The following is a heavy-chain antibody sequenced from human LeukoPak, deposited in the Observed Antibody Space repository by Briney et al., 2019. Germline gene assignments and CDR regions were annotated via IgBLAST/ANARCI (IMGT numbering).Heavy chain of an antibody. J-gene: IGHJ6*02. CDR1: GGSISSYY. V-gene: IGHV4-59*12. CDR3: AREVPTVTTMYEAYGMDV. CDR2: IYYSGST. D-gene: IGHD4-17*01. Sequence: SETLSLTCTISGGSISSYYWSWIRQPPGKGLEWIGYIYYSGSTNYNPSLKSRVTISVDTSKNQFSLKLSSVTAADTAVYYCAREVPTVTTMYEAYGMDVWGQGTTVTVSS.